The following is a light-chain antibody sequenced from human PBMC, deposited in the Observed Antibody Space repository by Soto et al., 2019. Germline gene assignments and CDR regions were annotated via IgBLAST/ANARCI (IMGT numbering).Light chain of an antibody. Sequence: QSVRTQPPSASGTPGQGVTISCSGSTSTIGSNFVIWYQQLPGTAPKLLIYSNNKRPSGVPDRFSGSKSGTSASLAISGLQSEDEADYYCAAWDDTLNGWVFGGGTKLTVL. CDR2: SNN. CDR3: AAWDDTLNGWV. J-gene: IGLJ3*02. CDR1: TSTIGSNF. V-gene: IGLV1-44*01.